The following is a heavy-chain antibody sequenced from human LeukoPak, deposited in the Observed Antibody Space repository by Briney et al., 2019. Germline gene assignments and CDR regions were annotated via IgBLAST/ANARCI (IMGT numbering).Heavy chain of an antibody. CDR2: INPNSDGT. V-gene: IGHV1-2*02. Sequence: ASVKVSCKASGYIFNGYYIHWVRQAPGQGLEWMGWINPNSDGTNFAQKFQGRVTLTRDRSISTAYMELTSLKSDDTAVYYCARSSHRDGDTFDYWGQGTLVTVSS. D-gene: IGHD3-10*01. J-gene: IGHJ4*02. CDR1: GYIFNGYY. CDR3: ARSSHRDGDTFDY.